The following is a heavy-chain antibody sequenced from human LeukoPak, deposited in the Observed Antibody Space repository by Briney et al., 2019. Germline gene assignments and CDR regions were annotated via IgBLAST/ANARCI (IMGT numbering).Heavy chain of an antibody. D-gene: IGHD3-3*01. V-gene: IGHV1-69*02. CDR1: GGTFSSYT. Sequence: SVKVSCKASGGTFSSYTISWVRQAPGQGLEWMGRIIPILGIANYAQKFQGRVTITADKSTSTAYMELSSLRSEDTAVYYCASGYYDFWSGYGLGAWGQGTQVTVSS. CDR3: ASGYYDFWSGYGLGA. CDR2: IIPILGIA. J-gene: IGHJ5*02.